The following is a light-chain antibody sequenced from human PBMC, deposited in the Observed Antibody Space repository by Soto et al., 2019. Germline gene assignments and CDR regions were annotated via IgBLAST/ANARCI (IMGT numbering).Light chain of an antibody. CDR2: GAS. V-gene: IGKV3-20*01. CDR3: QQYGRCWT. CDR1: QSVSSSY. Sequence: EIVLTQSPGPLSLSPGARAPLSCRASQSVSSSYLAWYQQKPGQDHRLLIYGASSRATGIPDRFSGRGSGTDFTLTISRLEPEECAVDYCQQYGRCWTVGQGTKV. J-gene: IGKJ1*01.